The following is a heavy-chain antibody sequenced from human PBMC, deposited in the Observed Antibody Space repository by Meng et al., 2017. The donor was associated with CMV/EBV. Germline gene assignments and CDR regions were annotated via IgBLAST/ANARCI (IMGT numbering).Heavy chain of an antibody. J-gene: IGHJ5*02. Sequence: QVQLQQWGAGLFKPSETLSPTGAVYGGSFSGYYWSWIRQPPGKGLEWIGEINHSGSTNYNPSLKSRVTISVDTSKNQFSLKLSSVTAADTAVYYCARGGNWFDPWGQGTLVTVSS. V-gene: IGHV4-34*01. CDR1: GGSFSGYY. CDR3: ARGGNWFDP. CDR2: INHSGST.